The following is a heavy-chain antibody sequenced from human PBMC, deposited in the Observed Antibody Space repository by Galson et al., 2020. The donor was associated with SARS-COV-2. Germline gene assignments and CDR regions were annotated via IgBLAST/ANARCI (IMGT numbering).Heavy chain of an antibody. CDR2: IKPDGSDK. D-gene: IGHD7-27*01. CDR1: GFTFSIHW. V-gene: IGHV3-7*04. J-gene: IGHJ4*02. CDR3: ARGHWGRDY. Sequence: QAGGSLRLSCVGSGFTFSIHWMSWVRQAPGKGLEWVADIKPDGSDKYYVDSVKGRFTIARDNAKNSVYLQMNSLRAEDTAMYYCARGHWGRDYWGQGTLVTVSS.